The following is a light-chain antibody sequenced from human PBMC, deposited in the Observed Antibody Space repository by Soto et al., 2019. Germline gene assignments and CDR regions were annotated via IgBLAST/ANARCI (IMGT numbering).Light chain of an antibody. CDR3: QQYDTLPPYA. Sequence: DIQMTQSPSSLSASVGGRVTITCQASQDISIFLNWYQQKPGKAPKLLIYDASNLETGVPSRFSGSGSGTVFSLTISSLQPEDIATYYCQQYDTLPPYAFGRGTNLEI. V-gene: IGKV1-33*01. CDR1: QDISIF. CDR2: DAS. J-gene: IGKJ2*01.